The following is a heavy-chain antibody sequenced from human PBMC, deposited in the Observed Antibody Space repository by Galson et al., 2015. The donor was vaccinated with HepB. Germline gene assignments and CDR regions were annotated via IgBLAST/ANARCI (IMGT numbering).Heavy chain of an antibody. V-gene: IGHV1-69*13. CDR3: ARGRDWNYPSYDY. Sequence: SVKVSCKASGGTFSSYAISWVRQAPGQGLEWMGGIIPIFGTANYAQKFQGRVTITADESTSTAYMELSSLRSEDTAVYYCARGRDWNYPSYDYWGQGTLVTVSS. J-gene: IGHJ4*02. D-gene: IGHD1-7*01. CDR1: GGTFSSYA. CDR2: IIPIFGTA.